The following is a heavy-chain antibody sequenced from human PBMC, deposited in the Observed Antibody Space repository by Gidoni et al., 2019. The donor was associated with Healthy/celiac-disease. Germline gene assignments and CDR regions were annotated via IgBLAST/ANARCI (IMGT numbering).Heavy chain of an antibody. Sequence: VRQAPGQGLEWMGRSIPILGIANYARKFQGRVTITADKSTSTAYMELSSLRSEDTAVYYCARAAGTLSGNYYYYMDVWGKGTTVTVSS. CDR3: ARAAGTLSGNYYYYMDV. J-gene: IGHJ6*03. D-gene: IGHD6-25*01. CDR2: SIPILGIA. V-gene: IGHV1-69*04.